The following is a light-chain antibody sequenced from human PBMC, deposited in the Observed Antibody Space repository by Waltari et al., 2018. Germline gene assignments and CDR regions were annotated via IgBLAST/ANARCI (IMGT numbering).Light chain of an antibody. CDR1: QSVSRNY. CDR3: QQYATSPIT. CDR2: GAS. J-gene: IGKJ5*01. V-gene: IGKV3-20*01. Sequence: EIVLTQSPGNLSLSPGERATLSCRASQSVSRNYLAWYQQKPGPAPRLLIYGASSRATGIPDRFSGSGSGTDFTLTISRLEPEDFAVYYCQQYATSPITFGQGTRLEIK.